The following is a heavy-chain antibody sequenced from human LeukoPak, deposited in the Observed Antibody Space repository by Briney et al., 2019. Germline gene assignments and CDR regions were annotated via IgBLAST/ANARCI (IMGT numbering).Heavy chain of an antibody. J-gene: IGHJ4*02. CDR3: ARLTGYGTPVDY. CDR2: IYTSGST. Sequence: SETLSLTCTVSGGSISSYYWSWIRQPPGKGLAWIGYIYTSGSTNYNPSLKGRVTISVDTSKNQFSLKLRSVTAADTAVYYCARLTGYGTPVDYWGQGTLVTVSS. D-gene: IGHD1-14*01. V-gene: IGHV4-4*09. CDR1: GGSISSYY.